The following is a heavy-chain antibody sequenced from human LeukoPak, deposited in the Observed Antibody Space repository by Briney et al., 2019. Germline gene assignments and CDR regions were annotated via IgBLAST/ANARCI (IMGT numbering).Heavy chain of an antibody. D-gene: IGHD3-22*01. V-gene: IGHV4-39*07. CDR2: INHSGST. J-gene: IGHJ5*01. CDR1: GVSISSSNSY. CDR3: ARGRGRAALITTSRRSFWFDS. Sequence: SETLSLTCAVSGVSISSSNSYWGWIRQPPGKGLEWIGEINHSGSTNYKPSLKSRVTISLDTSKSQFSLKLSSVTAADTAVYYCARGRGRAALITTSRRSFWFDSWGQGTLVTVSS.